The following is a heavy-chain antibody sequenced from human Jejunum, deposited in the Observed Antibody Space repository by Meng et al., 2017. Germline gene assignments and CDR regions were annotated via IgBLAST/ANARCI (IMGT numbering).Heavy chain of an antibody. CDR1: GGSFSSGNW. D-gene: IGHD4-17*01. J-gene: IGHJ4*02. V-gene: IGHV4/OR15-8*01. CDR3: ASSQTVGALGVTTFDY. CDR2: ILHWGGA. Sequence: WGPVPRLLSGILFLPLVGSGGSFSSGNWLSWVRQAPGKGREWIAEILHWGGASDSTHCTPSLMSRVTISEDTPNNCFSLKLIYMTAADTDVYFCASSQTVGALGVTTFDYWGQGILVTVSS.